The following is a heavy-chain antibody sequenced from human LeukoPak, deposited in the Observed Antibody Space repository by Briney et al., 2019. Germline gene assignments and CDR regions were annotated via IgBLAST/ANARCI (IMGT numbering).Heavy chain of an antibody. D-gene: IGHD5-18*01. CDR1: GYTFTSYA. J-gene: IGHJ4*02. CDR3: ARDDPESMVTVPFDY. V-gene: IGHV7-4-1*02. Sequence: GASVKVSCKASGYTFTSYAMNWVRQAPGQGLEWMGWINTNTGNPTYAQGFTGRFVFSLDTSVSTAYLQISSLKAEDTAVYYCARDDPESMVTVPFDYWGQGTLVTVSS. CDR2: INTNTGNP.